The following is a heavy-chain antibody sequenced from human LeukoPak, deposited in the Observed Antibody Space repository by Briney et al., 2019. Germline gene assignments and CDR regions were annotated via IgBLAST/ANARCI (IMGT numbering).Heavy chain of an antibody. J-gene: IGHJ4*02. CDR2: INPNSGGT. CDR3: ARVPTYHYNGSGSYYYFDY. D-gene: IGHD3-10*01. CDR1: GYTFTGYY. Sequence: ASVKVSCKASGYTFTGYYMHWVRQAPGQGLEWMGRINPNSGGTNYAQKFQGRVTMTRDTSISTAYMELSRLRSDDTAVYYCARVPTYHYNGSGSYYYFDYWGQGTLVTVSS. V-gene: IGHV1-2*06.